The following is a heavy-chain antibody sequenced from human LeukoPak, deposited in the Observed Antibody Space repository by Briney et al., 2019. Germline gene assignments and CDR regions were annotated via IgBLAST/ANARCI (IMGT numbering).Heavy chain of an antibody. V-gene: IGHV4-59*08. Sequence: PSETLSLTCTVSGGSISSYYWSWIRQPPGKGLEWIGYIYYSGSTNYNPSLKSRVTISVDTSKNQFSLKLSSVTAADTAVYYCARQELTGDPDDAFDIWGQGTMVTVSS. CDR3: ARQELTGDPDDAFDI. CDR2: IYYSGST. CDR1: GGSISSYY. D-gene: IGHD7-27*01. J-gene: IGHJ3*02.